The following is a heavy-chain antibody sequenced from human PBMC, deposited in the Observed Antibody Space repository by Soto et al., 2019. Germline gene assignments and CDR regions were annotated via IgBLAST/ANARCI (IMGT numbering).Heavy chain of an antibody. J-gene: IGHJ6*04. CDR3: ARDRVAGYYYGMDV. D-gene: IGHD6-19*01. CDR1: GYTFTSYV. V-gene: IGHV1-18*04. Sequence: QVQLVQSGAEVKKPGASVKVSCKASGYTFTSYVISMVRQPPGQGHEWMGWISASNGNTNYAQKLQGRVTMTTDTSTSTGYMELRSLRSDDTAVYYCARDRVAGYYYGMDVWGEGTTVTVSS. CDR2: ISASNGNT.